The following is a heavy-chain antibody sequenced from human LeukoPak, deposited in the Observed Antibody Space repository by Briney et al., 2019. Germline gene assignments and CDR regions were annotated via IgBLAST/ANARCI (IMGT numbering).Heavy chain of an antibody. J-gene: IGHJ3*02. D-gene: IGHD5-24*01. CDR2: IGAAGDT. Sequence: GGSLRLSCAASGFTFSSYDMHWVRQGPGKGLEWVSGIGAAGDTYYPGSVKGRFTISRENAKNSLYLQMNSLRAGDTAVYYCARGGGYTWYAFDIWGQGTMVTVSS. V-gene: IGHV3-13*01. CDR3: ARGGGYTWYAFDI. CDR1: GFTFSSYD.